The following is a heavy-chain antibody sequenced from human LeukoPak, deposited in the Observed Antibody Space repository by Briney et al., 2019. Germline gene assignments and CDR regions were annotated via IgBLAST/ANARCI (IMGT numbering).Heavy chain of an antibody. CDR3: AKGVVASPSSGWFDP. D-gene: IGHD5-12*01. V-gene: IGHV3-23*01. J-gene: IGHJ5*02. CDR2: ISGGDGYR. Sequence: GGALRLSCAASGFTSSSYALTWVRQAPGKGLEWVSSISGGDGYRFHADSVKGRFTISRDNSTNTLYLQMNSLRAEDTAVYYCAKGVVASPSSGWFDPWGQGTLVTVSS. CDR1: GFTSSSYA.